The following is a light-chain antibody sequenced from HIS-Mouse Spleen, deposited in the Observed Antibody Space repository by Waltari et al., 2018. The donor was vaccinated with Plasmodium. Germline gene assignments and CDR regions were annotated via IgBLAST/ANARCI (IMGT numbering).Light chain of an antibody. Sequence: IQMTQSPSSLSATLVDRVTITCRASQGIRKDLGWYQQKPGKAPKRLIYAASSLQSGVPSRFSGSGSGTEFTLTISSLQPEDFATYYCLQHNSYPITFGQGTRLEIK. CDR2: AAS. CDR3: LQHNSYPIT. CDR1: QGIRKD. V-gene: IGKV1-17*01. J-gene: IGKJ5*01.